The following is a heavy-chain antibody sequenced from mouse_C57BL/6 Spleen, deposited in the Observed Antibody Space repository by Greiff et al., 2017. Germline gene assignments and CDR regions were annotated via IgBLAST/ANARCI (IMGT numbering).Heavy chain of an antibody. CDR3: SRYGNYAMDY. CDR1: GYSFTGYY. V-gene: IGHV1-42*01. J-gene: IGHJ4*01. Sequence: VQLKQSGPELVKPGASVKLSCKASGYSFTGYYMNWVKQSPEKSLEWIGEINPRTGGTTSNQQFKAKATLTVDKSSSTAYMQLKSLTSEDSAVDYCSRYGNYAMDYWGQGTSVTVSA. CDR2: INPRTGGT. D-gene: IGHD2-1*01.